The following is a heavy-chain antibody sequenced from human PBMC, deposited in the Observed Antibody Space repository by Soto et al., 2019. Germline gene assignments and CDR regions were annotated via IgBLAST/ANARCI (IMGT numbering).Heavy chain of an antibody. Sequence: PGGSLRLSCAASGFTFSDYAIIWVRQAPGKGLEWVSTITSSGSSTYYADSVKGRFTISRDNSKSTVYLQMNSLRAEDTAVYYCAKGGSSWSFFDYWGQGTLVTVSS. J-gene: IGHJ4*02. CDR1: GFTFSDYA. CDR2: ITSSGSST. D-gene: IGHD6-13*01. V-gene: IGHV3-23*01. CDR3: AKGGSSWSFFDY.